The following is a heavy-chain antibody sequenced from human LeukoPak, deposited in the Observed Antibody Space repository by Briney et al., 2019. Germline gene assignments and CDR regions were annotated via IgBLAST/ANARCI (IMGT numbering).Heavy chain of an antibody. V-gene: IGHV3-23*01. J-gene: IGHJ4*02. Sequence: GGSLRLSCAASGFTFSSYSMSWVRQAPGEGLEWVSIISGSSDTTYYADSVKGRFTISRDNSMNALYLQMNSLRAEDTAVYYCAKETSGYFPFDYWGQGTLVTVSS. CDR2: ISGSSDTT. CDR1: GFTFSSYS. CDR3: AKETSGYFPFDY. D-gene: IGHD5-12*01.